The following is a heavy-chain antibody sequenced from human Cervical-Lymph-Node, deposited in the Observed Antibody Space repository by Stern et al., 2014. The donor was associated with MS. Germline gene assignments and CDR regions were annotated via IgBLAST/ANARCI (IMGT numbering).Heavy chain of an antibody. CDR3: ARGGGLVGYFDY. J-gene: IGHJ4*02. D-gene: IGHD1-26*01. Sequence: VQLVQSGAEVKKPGSSVKVSCKASGDTFSSYAINWVRQVPGQGLEWMGGITPVFGTTNYAQKFQGIVTITADKSTNTAYMELMTLRSEDTAVYYCARGGGLVGYFDYWGQGTLVSVSS. V-gene: IGHV1-69*06. CDR1: GDTFSSYA. CDR2: ITPVFGTT.